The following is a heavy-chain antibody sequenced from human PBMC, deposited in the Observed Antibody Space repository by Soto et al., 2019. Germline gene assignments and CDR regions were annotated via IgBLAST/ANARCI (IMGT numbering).Heavy chain of an antibody. D-gene: IGHD2-15*01. CDR1: GFTFSSYA. CDR2: ISGSGGST. J-gene: IGHJ6*02. V-gene: IGHV3-23*01. CDR3: AAGGGLGYCSGGSCYSYYYGMDV. Sequence: GGSLRLSCAASGFTFSSYAMSWVRQAPGKGLEWVSAISGSGGSTYYADSVKGRFTISRDNSKNTLYLQMNSLRAEDTAVYYWAAGGGLGYCSGGSCYSYYYGMDVWGQGTTVTVSS.